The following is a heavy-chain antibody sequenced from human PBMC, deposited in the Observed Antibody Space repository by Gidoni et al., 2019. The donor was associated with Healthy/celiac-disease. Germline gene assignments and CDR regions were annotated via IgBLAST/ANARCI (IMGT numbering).Heavy chain of an antibody. Sequence: QVQLVESGGGLVKPGGSLRLSCPASGFTFSDYYMSWIRQAPGKGLEWVSYISSSGSTIYYADSVKGRFTISRDNAKNSLYLQMNSLRAEDTAVYYCAKGEHIGYYYDSSGYYNYWGQGTLVTVSS. CDR1: GFTFSDYY. CDR2: ISSSGSTI. CDR3: AKGEHIGYYYDSSGYYNY. J-gene: IGHJ4*02. D-gene: IGHD3-22*01. V-gene: IGHV3-11*01.